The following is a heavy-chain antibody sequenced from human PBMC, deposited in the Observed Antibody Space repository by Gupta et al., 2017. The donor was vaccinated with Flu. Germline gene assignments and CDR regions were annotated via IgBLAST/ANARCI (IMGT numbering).Heavy chain of an antibody. CDR1: GGTFSSYA. J-gene: IGHJ4*02. D-gene: IGHD3-9*01. V-gene: IGHV1-69*01. CDR3: ARGVYDILTGYHRYYFDY. CDR2: IIPIFGTA. Sequence: QVQLVQSGAEVKKPGSSVKVSCKASGGTFSSYAISWVRQAPGQGLEWMGGIIPIFGTANYAQKFQGRVTITADESTSTAYMELSSLRSEDTAVYYCARGVYDILTGYHRYYFDYWGQGTLVTVSS.